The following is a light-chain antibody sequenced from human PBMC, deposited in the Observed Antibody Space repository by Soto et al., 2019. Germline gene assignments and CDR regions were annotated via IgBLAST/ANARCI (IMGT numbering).Light chain of an antibody. CDR1: QSVSIW. CDR2: KSS. CDR3: QQFNTYPWT. V-gene: IGKV1-5*03. Sequence: DIQMTQSPSTLSASEGDRFTISCLAIQSVSIWLAWYEQKQGRAPKLLIYKSSILESGVPSRFRGSGSGTEFTLTISSLQPDDVETYYCQQFNTYPWTCGQGTKLDIK. J-gene: IGKJ1*01.